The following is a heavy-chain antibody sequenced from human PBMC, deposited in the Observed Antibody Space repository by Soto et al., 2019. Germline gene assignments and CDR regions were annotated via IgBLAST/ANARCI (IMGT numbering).Heavy chain of an antibody. CDR2: IVVGSGNT. Sequence: QMQMVQSGPEVKKPGTSVKVSCKASGFTFTSSAVQWVRQARGQRLEWIGWIVVGSGNTNYAQKFQERVTITRDMFTSTAYMELSSLRSEDTAVYYGAADHRGYYYDSSGYRGDYWGQGTLVTVSS. J-gene: IGHJ4*02. V-gene: IGHV1-58*01. CDR1: GFTFTSSA. CDR3: AADHRGYYYDSSGYRGDY. D-gene: IGHD3-22*01.